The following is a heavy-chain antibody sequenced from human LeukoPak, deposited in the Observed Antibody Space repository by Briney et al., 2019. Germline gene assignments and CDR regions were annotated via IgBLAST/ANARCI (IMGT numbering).Heavy chain of an antibody. J-gene: IGHJ4*02. Sequence: ASVKVSCKASGGTFSSYAISWVRQAPGQGLEWMGRIIPILGIANYAQKYQGRVTITADKSTSTAYMELSSLRSEDTAVYYCAREGAGSRACDYWGQGTLVTVSS. D-gene: IGHD3-16*01. V-gene: IGHV1-69*04. CDR1: GGTFSSYA. CDR2: IIPILGIA. CDR3: AREGAGSRACDY.